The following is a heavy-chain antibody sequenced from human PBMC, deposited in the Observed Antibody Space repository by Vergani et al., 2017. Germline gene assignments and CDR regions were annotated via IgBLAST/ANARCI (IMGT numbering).Heavy chain of an antibody. D-gene: IGHD1-20*01. V-gene: IGHV3-21*01. CDR1: GFTFSDYS. CDR2: ISSISTHI. Sequence: EVQLVEPGGGLVKPGGSLRLSCAASGFTFSDYSMNWVRQAPGKGLEWVSYISSISTHIYYADSVKGRFTISRANAENSLYLQMSNLRVEDTAVYYCARSGITGTIRDYYYYMDVWGKGTSVTVSS. CDR3: ARSGITGTIRDYYYYMDV. J-gene: IGHJ6*03.